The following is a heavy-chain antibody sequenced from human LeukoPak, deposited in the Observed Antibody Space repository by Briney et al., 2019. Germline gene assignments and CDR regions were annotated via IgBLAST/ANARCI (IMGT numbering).Heavy chain of an antibody. CDR2: VHLDGRT. CDR3: AREGGFYRPLDY. D-gene: IGHD6-25*01. V-gene: IGHV4-4*02. CDR1: GGSVSSTNW. Sequence: SETLSLTCGVSGGSVSSTNWWTWIRHPPRKGLEWSGEVHLDGRTNFNPSLKSRLTMSVDLSANHVSLKLTSVTAADTAVYYCAREGGFYRPLDYSGQGTSVTVCS. J-gene: IGHJ4*02.